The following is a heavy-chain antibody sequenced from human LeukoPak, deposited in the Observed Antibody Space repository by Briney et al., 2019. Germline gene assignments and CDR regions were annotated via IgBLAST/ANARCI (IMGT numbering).Heavy chain of an antibody. CDR2: IYYSGST. CDR1: GGSISSSSYY. V-gene: IGHV4-39*01. J-gene: IGHJ6*02. CDR3: ARLDRHYYYYGMDV. Sequence: SETLSLTCTVSGGSISSSSYYWGGIRQPPGKGLEWIGSIYYSGSTYYNPSLKSRVTISVDTSKNQFSLKLSSVTAADTAVYYCARLDRHYYYYGMDVWGQGTTVTVSS.